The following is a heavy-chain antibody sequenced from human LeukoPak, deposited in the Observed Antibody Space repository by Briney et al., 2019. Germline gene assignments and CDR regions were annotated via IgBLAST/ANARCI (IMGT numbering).Heavy chain of an antibody. Sequence: SQTLSLTCTVSGGSISSSSYYWGWIRQPPGKGLEWIGSIYYSGSTYYNPSLKSRVTISVDTSKNQFSLKLSSVTAADTAVYYCASGYYYDSSGFDYWGQGTLVTVSS. CDR2: IYYSGST. V-gene: IGHV4-39*01. CDR1: GGSISSSSYY. D-gene: IGHD3-22*01. CDR3: ASGYYYDSSGFDY. J-gene: IGHJ4*02.